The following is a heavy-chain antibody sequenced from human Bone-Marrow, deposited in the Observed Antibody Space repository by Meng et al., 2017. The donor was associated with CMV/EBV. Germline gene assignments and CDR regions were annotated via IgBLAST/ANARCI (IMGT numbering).Heavy chain of an antibody. V-gene: IGHV3-30*19. D-gene: IGHD3-22*01. CDR3: AIDGRFSIYYDTSGFDA. CDR2: ISYEGSNK. CDR1: GFTFSTYW. Sequence: GESLKISFAASGFTFSTYWMSWGRQAPGKGLEWVAFISYEGSNKFYIDSVKGRFTISRDNSNNTVFLQMNSLRADDTAVYYCAIDGRFSIYYDTSGFDAWGHGTLVTVSS. J-gene: IGHJ4*01.